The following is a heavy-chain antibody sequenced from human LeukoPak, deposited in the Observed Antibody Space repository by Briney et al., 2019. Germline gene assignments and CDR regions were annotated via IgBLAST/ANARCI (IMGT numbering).Heavy chain of an antibody. D-gene: IGHD6-6*01. CDR2: ISSSGSTI. J-gene: IGHJ4*02. V-gene: IGHV3-48*03. CDR1: GFTFSSYE. CDR3: ARDLGNIAARPIDY. Sequence: GGSLRLSCAASGFTFSSYEMNWVRQAPGKGLEWVSYISSSGSTIYYADSVKGRFTISRDNAKNSLYLQMNSLRAEDTAVYYCARDLGNIAARPIDYWGQGTLVTVSS.